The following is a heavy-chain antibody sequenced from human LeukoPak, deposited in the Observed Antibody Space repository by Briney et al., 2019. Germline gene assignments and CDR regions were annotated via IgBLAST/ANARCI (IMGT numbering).Heavy chain of an antibody. D-gene: IGHD6-19*01. J-gene: IGHJ4*02. Sequence: PGGSLRLSCAASGFTFSSYSMNWVRQAPGKGLEWVSYISSSSSTIYYADSVKGRFTISRDNAKNSLYLQMNSLRAEDTAVYYCARVIDRYSSGWYAFYFDYWGQGTLVTVSS. CDR2: ISSSSSTI. CDR3: ARVIDRYSSGWYAFYFDY. V-gene: IGHV3-48*01. CDR1: GFTFSSYS.